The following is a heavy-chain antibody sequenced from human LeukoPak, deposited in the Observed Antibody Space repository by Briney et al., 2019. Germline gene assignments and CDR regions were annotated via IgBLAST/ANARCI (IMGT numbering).Heavy chain of an antibody. CDR1: GFTFSSYA. V-gene: IGHV3-23*01. Sequence: GGSLRLSCAASGFTFSSYAMSWVRQAPGRGLEWVSAICKSGGSTYYADSVRGRFTISRDNAKNSLYLQMNSLGAEDTALYYCARAAIYGDYRSQYYYYYYYMDVWGKGTTVTVSS. CDR2: ICKSGGST. D-gene: IGHD4-17*01. J-gene: IGHJ6*03. CDR3: ARAAIYGDYRSQYYYYYYYMDV.